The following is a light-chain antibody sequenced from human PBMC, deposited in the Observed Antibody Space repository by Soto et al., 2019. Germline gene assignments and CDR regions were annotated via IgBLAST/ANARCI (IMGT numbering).Light chain of an antibody. J-gene: IGLJ1*01. CDR1: SSTVGGFKV. V-gene: IGLV2-14*01. CDR2: EVT. Sequence: QSALTQPASVSGSPGQSITISCTGTSSTVGGFKVVSWYQQHPGKAPKLMIYEVTIRPSGISNRFSGSKSGNTASLTISGLQAEDEADYFCTSFTSTSSLYVFGTGTKLTVL. CDR3: TSFTSTSSLYV.